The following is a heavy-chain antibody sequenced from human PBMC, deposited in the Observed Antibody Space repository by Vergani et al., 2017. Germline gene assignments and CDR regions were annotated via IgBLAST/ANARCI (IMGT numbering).Heavy chain of an antibody. J-gene: IGHJ2*01. CDR1: GDSIISRSYY. CDR2: IYNSGNG. V-gene: IGHV4-39*01. CDR3: ASGKYYSDSTSHFRGRYFDV. D-gene: IGHD3-16*01. Sequence: QMQLQESGPGLVKASETLSLTCTVSGDSIISRSYYWGWIRQPPGKGLEWLGSIYNSGNGDSSSSLKSRVTISADTSKNQFSLRLTSVTAADTAVYYCASGKYYSDSTSHFRGRYFDVWLRGTLVTVPS.